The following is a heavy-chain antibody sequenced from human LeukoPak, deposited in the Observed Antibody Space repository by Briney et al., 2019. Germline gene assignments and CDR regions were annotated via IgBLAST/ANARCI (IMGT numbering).Heavy chain of an antibody. CDR2: INPSGGST. D-gene: IGHD2-2*01. V-gene: IGHV1-46*01. CDR1: GYTFTSYY. Sequence: GASVKVSCKASGYTFTSYYMHWVRQAPGQGLEWMGIINPSGGSTSYAQKFQGRVTMTRDMSTSTVYMELSSLRSDDTAVYYCASAVVVPAAIPDYWGQGTLVTVSS. J-gene: IGHJ4*02. CDR3: ASAVVVPAAIPDY.